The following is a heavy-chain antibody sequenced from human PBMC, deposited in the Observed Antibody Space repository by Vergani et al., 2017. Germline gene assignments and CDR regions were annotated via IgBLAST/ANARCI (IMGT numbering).Heavy chain of an antibody. Sequence: QVQLVESGGNVVQPGRSLRLSCAASGFTFSSYGMHWVRQAPGKGLEWVASIRSDESRRYYGDSMEGPFTISRDNSKNTLYQQMKSLRPEDTAVYYCAKEGGGYCSGGTCYPEYWGQGTLVIVSS. CDR3: AKEGGGYCSGGTCYPEY. D-gene: IGHD2-15*01. V-gene: IGHV3-30*02. J-gene: IGHJ4*02. CDR2: IRSDESRR. CDR1: GFTFSSYG.